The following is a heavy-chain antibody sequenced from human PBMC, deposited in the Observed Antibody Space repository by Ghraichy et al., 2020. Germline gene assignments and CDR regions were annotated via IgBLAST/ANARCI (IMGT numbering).Heavy chain of an antibody. Sequence: SETLSLTCTVSGGSISSSSYYWGWIRQPPGKGLEWIGSIYYSGSTYYNPSLKSRVTISVDTSKNQFSLKLSSVTAADTAVYYCARQYSSGWYPFDAFDIWGQGTMVTVSS. CDR2: IYYSGST. V-gene: IGHV4-39*01. D-gene: IGHD6-19*01. J-gene: IGHJ3*02. CDR1: GGSISSSSYY. CDR3: ARQYSSGWYPFDAFDI.